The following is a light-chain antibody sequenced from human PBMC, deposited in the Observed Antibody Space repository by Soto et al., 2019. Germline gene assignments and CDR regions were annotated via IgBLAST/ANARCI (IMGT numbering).Light chain of an antibody. J-gene: IGKJ1*01. CDR1: QSISSW. V-gene: IGKV1-5*01. CDR3: QQYNTYPET. CDR2: DAS. Sequence: DMQMTQYPSTLSASVGEIVTITCRASQSISSWLAWYQQKAGKAPKLLIYDASTLGSGVPSRFSGSGSGTEFTLTITSLQPDDFATYYCQQYNTYPETFGQGTKVDI.